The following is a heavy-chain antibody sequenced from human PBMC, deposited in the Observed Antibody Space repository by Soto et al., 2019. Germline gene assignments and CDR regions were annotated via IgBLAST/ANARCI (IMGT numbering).Heavy chain of an antibody. CDR1: GFNFGHYA. CDR2: LSVDRSNE. J-gene: IGHJ4*02. Sequence: QVQLVESGGGVVQPGRSLRLSCSASGFNFGHYAMHWVRQAPGKGLEWVAALSVDRSNEYYADSLRGRFTISRDNSKNTLYLQMNSLRAEDTAVYYGARVEYSFGTTFLDYWGQGTLVTVSS. D-gene: IGHD3-16*01. CDR3: ARVEYSFGTTFLDY. V-gene: IGHV3-30-3*01.